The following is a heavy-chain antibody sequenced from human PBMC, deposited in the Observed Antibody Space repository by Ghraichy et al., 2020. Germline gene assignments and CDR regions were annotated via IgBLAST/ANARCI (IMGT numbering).Heavy chain of an antibody. D-gene: IGHD6-19*01. CDR3: TRHSSGTLQWYYRGVDV. CDR2: AFYSGTD. Sequence: SETLSLTCTVSGASIRSSDYFWGWVRQPAGKGLEWVGSAFYSGTDYYNPSLKSRVAVSVDTSKNQFSLKLTSVTAADSGLYFCTRHSSGTLQWYYRGVDVWGQGTTVIVSS. J-gene: IGHJ6*02. V-gene: IGHV4-39*01. CDR1: GASIRSSDYF.